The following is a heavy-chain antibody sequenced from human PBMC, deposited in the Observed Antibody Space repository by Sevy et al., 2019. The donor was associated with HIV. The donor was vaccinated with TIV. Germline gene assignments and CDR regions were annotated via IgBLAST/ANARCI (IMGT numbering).Heavy chain of an antibody. CDR3: ARSPQWPLLDYLDY. CDR2: IFFSGST. V-gene: IGHV4-39*01. D-gene: IGHD6-19*01. CDR1: GGSVTNNNFY. Sequence: SETLSLTCTVSGGSVTNNNFYWGWIRRPPGKGLEWIGSIFFSGSTYYSPSLKTRLTLSVVTSKSQFSLKLNSVTAADRAVYYCARSPQWPLLDYLDYWGQGILVTVSS. J-gene: IGHJ4*02.